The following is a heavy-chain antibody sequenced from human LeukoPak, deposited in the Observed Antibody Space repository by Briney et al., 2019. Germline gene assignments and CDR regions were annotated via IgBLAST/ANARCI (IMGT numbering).Heavy chain of an antibody. CDR2: ISSSGSTI. CDR3: ARGALHYDSSGYYSLADFDY. V-gene: IGHV3-48*04. Sequence: GGSLRLSCAASGFTFSSYSMNCVRQPPRNWLEWVSYISSSGSTIYYADSVKGRFTISRDNAKNSLYLQMNSLRAEDTAVYSCARGALHYDSSGYYSLADFDYWGQGTLVTVSS. CDR1: GFTFSSYS. D-gene: IGHD3-22*01. J-gene: IGHJ4*02.